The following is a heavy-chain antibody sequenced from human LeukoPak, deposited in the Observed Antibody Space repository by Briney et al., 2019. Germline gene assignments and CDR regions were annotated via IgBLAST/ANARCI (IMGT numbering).Heavy chain of an antibody. J-gene: IGHJ4*02. Sequence: SETLSLTCTVSGGSISSGGYYWSWIRQQPGKGLEWIGYIYYSGSTYYNPSLKSRVTISVDTSKNQFSLKLSSVTAADTAVYYCARGSSGYYLSRYFDYWGQGTLVTVSS. CDR3: ARGSSGYYLSRYFDY. D-gene: IGHD3-22*01. CDR2: IYYSGST. V-gene: IGHV4-31*03. CDR1: GGSISSGGYY.